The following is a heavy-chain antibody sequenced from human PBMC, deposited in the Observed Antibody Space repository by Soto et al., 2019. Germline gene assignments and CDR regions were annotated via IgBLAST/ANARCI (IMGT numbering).Heavy chain of an antibody. V-gene: IGHV4-4*02. J-gene: IGHJ5*02. CDR2: IYHSGST. Sequence: QVQLQESGPGLVKPSGTLSLTCAVSGGSISSSNWWSWVRQPPGKGLEWIGEIYHSGSTKYNPSLKSLVTISVDQSKNQFSLKLSSVTAADTAVYYCARDWSFSGYDQHWFDPWGQGTLVTVSS. CDR1: GGSISSSNW. CDR3: ARDWSFSGYDQHWFDP. D-gene: IGHD5-12*01.